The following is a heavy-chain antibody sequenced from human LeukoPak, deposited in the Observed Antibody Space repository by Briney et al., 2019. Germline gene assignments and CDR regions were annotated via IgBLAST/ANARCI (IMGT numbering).Heavy chain of an antibody. CDR2: ISWNSGSI. V-gene: IGHV3-9*01. J-gene: IGHJ3*02. CDR1: GFTFDDYA. D-gene: IGHD3-22*01. CDR3: AKSHYYDSSGPGAFDI. Sequence: GGSLRLSCAASGFTFDDYAMHWVRQAPGKGLEWVSGISWNSGSIGYADSVKGRFTISRDNAKNSLYLQMNSLRAEDTALYYCAKSHYYDSSGPGAFDIWGQGTMVTVFS.